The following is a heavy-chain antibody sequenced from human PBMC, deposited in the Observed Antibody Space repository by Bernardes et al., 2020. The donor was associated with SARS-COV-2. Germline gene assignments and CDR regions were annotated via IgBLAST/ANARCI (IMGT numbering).Heavy chain of an antibody. CDR2: ISGSGGST. V-gene: IGHV3-23*01. CDR1: GFTFSSYA. Sequence: RGSLRLSCAASGFTFSSYAMSWVRQAPGKGLEWVSAISGSGGSTYYADSVKGRFTISRDNSKNTLYLQMNSLRAEDKAVYYIAKAAPPEWLVTVNFDYWGQGTLVTVSS. CDR3: AKAAPPEWLVTVNFDY. J-gene: IGHJ4*02. D-gene: IGHD6-19*01.